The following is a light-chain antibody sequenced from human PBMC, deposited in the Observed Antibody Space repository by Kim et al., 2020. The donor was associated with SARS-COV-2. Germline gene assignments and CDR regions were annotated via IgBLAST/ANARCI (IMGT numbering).Light chain of an antibody. V-gene: IGKV1-5*01. CDR3: QQYYVYPLT. J-gene: IGKJ4*01. Sequence: ASVGDRVTLACRGSQSVDRRLAWYQQKPGEAPKVLIYDASSLQRGVPSRFSGGGSGTEFALTITTLQPDDFATYYCQQYYVYPLTFGGGTKVDIK. CDR1: QSVDRR. CDR2: DAS.